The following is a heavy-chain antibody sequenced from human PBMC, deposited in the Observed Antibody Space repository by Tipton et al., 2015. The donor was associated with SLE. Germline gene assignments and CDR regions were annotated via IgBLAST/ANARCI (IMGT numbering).Heavy chain of an antibody. D-gene: IGHD6-19*01. J-gene: IGHJ6*02. CDR1: GDTFSTYG. Sequence: QSGAEVKKPGSSVKVSCKASGDTFSTYGINWVRQAPGQGLEWMGWISAYNGNTNYAQKLQGRVTMTTDTSTSTAYMELRSLRSDDTAVYYCARDGKWLPDYYYYGMDVWGQGTTVTVSS. CDR2: ISAYNGNT. V-gene: IGHV1-18*01. CDR3: ARDGKWLPDYYYYGMDV.